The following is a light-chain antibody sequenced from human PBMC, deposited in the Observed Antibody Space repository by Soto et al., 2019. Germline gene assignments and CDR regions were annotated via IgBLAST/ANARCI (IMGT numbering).Light chain of an antibody. J-gene: IGLJ1*01. CDR3: SSYTTSSTYV. CDR2: SNN. Sequence: QSVLTQPPSASGTPGQRVIISCSGSSSNFGGNTANWYQQFPGTAPKVLIYSNNQRPSGVPDRFSGSKSGTSASLAISGLQSEDEADYYCSSYTTSSTYVFGTGTKLTVL. V-gene: IGLV1-44*01. CDR1: SSNFGGNT.